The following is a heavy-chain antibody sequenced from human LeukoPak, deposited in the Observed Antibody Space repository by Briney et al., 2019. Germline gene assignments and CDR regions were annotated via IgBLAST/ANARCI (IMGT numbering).Heavy chain of an antibody. Sequence: GGSLRLSCIVSGLSSSIFEMNWVRQAPGKGLEWVSYITNSGSTTDYADSVKGRFTISRDNAKNSLYLQMSSLRAEDTAVYYCVRGGGPSYKYNAFDVRGQGTKVTVSS. J-gene: IGHJ3*01. D-gene: IGHD1-1*01. CDR2: ITNSGSTT. CDR1: GLSSSIFE. V-gene: IGHV3-48*03. CDR3: VRGGGPSYKYNAFDV.